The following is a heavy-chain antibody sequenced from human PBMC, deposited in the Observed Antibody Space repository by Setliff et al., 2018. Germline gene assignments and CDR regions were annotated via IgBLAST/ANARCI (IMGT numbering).Heavy chain of an antibody. CDR2: INHSGST. D-gene: IGHD1-1*01. CDR3: RQAVVGRDVFDI. CDR1: GGSFSDYY. J-gene: IGHJ3*02. Sequence: SETLSLTCTVYGGSFSDYYWGWVRQPPGKGLEWIGEINHSGSTYYNPSLKGRVTISVDTSKKQFSLTLTSVTAADTALYYCRQAVVGRDVFDIWGQGTVVTVSS. V-gene: IGHV4-34*01.